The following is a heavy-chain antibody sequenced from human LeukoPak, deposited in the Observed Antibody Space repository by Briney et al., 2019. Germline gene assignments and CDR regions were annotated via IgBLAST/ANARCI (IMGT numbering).Heavy chain of an antibody. J-gene: IGHJ3*02. CDR2: ISYDGSNK. CDR1: GFTFSSYA. D-gene: IGHD3-22*01. CDR3: AKVRATHAYYYDSSQEAFDI. Sequence: GGSLRLSCAASGFTFSSYAMHWVRQAPGKGLEWVAVISYDGSNKYYADSVKGRFTISRDNSKNTLYLQMNSLRAEDTAVYYCAKVRATHAYYYDSSQEAFDIWGQGTMVTVSS. V-gene: IGHV3-30-3*01.